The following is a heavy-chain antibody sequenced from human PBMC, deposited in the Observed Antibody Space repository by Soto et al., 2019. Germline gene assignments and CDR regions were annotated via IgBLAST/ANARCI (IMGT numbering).Heavy chain of an antibody. CDR3: ASRSGSGSYRFDRNYYYYGMDV. CDR2: ISAYNGNT. J-gene: IGHJ6*02. CDR1: GYAFTSCG. Sequence: ASVKVSCKASGYAFTSCGMSWVRQAHGQGLEWMGWISAYNGNTNYAQKLQGRVTMTTDTSTSTAYMELRSLRSDDTAVYYCASRSGSGSYRFDRNYYYYGMDVWGQGTTVTVSS. D-gene: IGHD3-10*01. V-gene: IGHV1-18*01.